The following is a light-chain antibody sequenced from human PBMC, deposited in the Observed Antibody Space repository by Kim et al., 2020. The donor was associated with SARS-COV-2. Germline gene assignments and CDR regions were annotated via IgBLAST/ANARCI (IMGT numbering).Light chain of an antibody. V-gene: IGKV1-5*01. CDR1: QSIGSW. CDR2: DVS. CDR3: QQYNMYPWT. J-gene: IGKJ1*01. Sequence: ASVGDRVTITCRASQSIGSWLAWYQQKPGKAPKLLIYDVSNLGSGVPSRFSGSRSGTEFTLTISSLQPDDIATYYCQQYNMYPWTFGQGTKVDIK.